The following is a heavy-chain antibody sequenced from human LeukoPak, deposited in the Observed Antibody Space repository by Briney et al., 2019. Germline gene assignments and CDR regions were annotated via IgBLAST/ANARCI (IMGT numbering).Heavy chain of an antibody. CDR1: GFTFSSYW. CDR2: IKEDGSEK. CDR3: ASGIISNGWNRRFGFDY. V-gene: IGHV3-7*01. D-gene: IGHD5-18*01. Sequence: GGSLRLSCAASGFTFSSYWMSWVRQAPGKGLEWVANIKEDGSEKYYVDSVKGRFTISRDNAKNSLYLQMNSLRAEDTAVYYCASGIISNGWNRRFGFDYWGQGTLVTVSP. J-gene: IGHJ4*02.